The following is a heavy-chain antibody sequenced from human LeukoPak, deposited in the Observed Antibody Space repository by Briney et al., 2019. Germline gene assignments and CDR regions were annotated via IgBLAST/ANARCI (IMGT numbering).Heavy chain of an antibody. V-gene: IGHV3-21*01. CDR1: GFTVSSSP. CDR2: ISSSSSYI. J-gene: IGHJ4*02. Sequence: TGGSLRLSCAASGFTVSSSPINWVRQAPGKGLEWVSSISSSSSYIYHADSVKGRFTISRDNAKNSLYLQMNSLRAEDTAVYYCARDLRLDYWGQGTLVTVSS. CDR3: ARDLRLDY.